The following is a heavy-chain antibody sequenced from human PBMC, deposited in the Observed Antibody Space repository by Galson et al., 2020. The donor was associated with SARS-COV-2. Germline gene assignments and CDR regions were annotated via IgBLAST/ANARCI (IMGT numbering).Heavy chain of an antibody. D-gene: IGHD3-22*01. J-gene: IGHJ4*02. V-gene: IGHV4-39*01. Sequence: SETLSLTCTVSGGSISSSSYYWGWIRQPPGQGLEWIGSIYYSGSTYYNPSLKSRVTISVDTSKNQFSLKLSSVTAADTAVYYCARTIQYYYDRSGYYRVFYFDYWGQGTLVTVSS. CDR1: GGSISSSSYY. CDR2: IYYSGST. CDR3: ARTIQYYYDRSGYYRVFYFDY.